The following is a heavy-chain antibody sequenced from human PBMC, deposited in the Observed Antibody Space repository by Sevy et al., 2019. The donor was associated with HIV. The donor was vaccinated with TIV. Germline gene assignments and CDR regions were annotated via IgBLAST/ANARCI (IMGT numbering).Heavy chain of an antibody. J-gene: IGHJ4*02. D-gene: IGHD1-7*01. CDR1: GFTFSKYW. V-gene: IGHV3-7*01. Sequence: LSLTCAASGFTFSKYWMGWVRQAPGKGLEWVANIKQDAGQKYYVDSVKGRFTISRDNAKNSLYLQMNSLRAEDTAVYFCARDDGNYYFYYWGQGTLVTVSS. CDR3: ARDDGNYYFYY. CDR2: IKQDAGQK.